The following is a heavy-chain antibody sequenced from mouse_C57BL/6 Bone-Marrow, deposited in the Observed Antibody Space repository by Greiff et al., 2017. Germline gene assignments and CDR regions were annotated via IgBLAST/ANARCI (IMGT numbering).Heavy chain of an antibody. CDR2: IYPRSGNT. Sequence: QVQLKQSGAELARPGASVKLSCKASGYTFTSYGISWVKQRTGQGLEWIGEIYPRSGNTYYNEKFKGKATLTADKSSSTAYMELRSLTSEDSAVYFCARSRDGSNYFDYWGQGTTLTVSS. J-gene: IGHJ2*01. V-gene: IGHV1-81*01. CDR1: GYTFTSYG. CDR3: ARSRDGSNYFDY. D-gene: IGHD3-3*01.